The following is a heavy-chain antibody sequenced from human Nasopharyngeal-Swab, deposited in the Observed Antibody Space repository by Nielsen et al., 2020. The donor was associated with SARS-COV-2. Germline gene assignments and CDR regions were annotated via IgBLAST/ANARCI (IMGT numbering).Heavy chain of an antibody. V-gene: IGHV3-33*08. D-gene: IGHD1-26*01. J-gene: IGHJ2*01. CDR2: IWYDGSNK. Sequence: GSLRLSCATSGFTFSGYGMHWVRQAPGKGLEWVALIWYDGSNKLYADSVKGRFTISRDQSKNSLYLLMNSLTAEDTAVYYCARDRLLGPTPSNWYFDLWGRGTLVTVSS. CDR3: ARDRLLGPTPSNWYFDL. CDR1: GFTFSGYG.